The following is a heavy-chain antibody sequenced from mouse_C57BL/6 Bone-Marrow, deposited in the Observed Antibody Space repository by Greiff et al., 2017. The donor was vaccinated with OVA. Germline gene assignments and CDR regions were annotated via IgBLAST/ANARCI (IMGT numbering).Heavy chain of an antibody. J-gene: IGHJ3*01. V-gene: IGHV1-4*01. D-gene: IGHD2-3*01. CDR1: GYTFTSYT. CDR3: ARSGLLPFAY. Sequence: VQLQESGAELARPGASVKMSCKASGYTFTSYTMHWVKQRPGQGLEWIGYINPSSGYTKYNQKFKDKATLTADKSSSTAYMQLSSLTSEDSAVYYCARSGLLPFAYWGQGTLVTVSA. CDR2: INPSSGYT.